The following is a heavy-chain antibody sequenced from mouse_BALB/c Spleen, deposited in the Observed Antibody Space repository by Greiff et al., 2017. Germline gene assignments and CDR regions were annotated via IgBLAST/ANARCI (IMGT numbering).Heavy chain of an antibody. Sequence: VHVKQSGTVLARPGASVKMSCKASGYTFTSYWMHWVKQRPGQGLEWIGAIYPGNSDTSYNQKFKGKAKLTAVTSTSTAYMELSSLTNEDSAVYYCTRLDYYGGGDYWGQGTSVTVSS. D-gene: IGHD1-2*01. CDR3: TRLDYYGGGDY. V-gene: IGHV1-5*01. J-gene: IGHJ4*01. CDR2: IYPGNSDT. CDR1: GYTFTSYW.